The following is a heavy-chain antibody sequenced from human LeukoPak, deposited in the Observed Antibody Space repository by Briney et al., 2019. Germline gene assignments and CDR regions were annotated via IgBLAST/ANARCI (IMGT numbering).Heavy chain of an antibody. Sequence: ASVKVSCKASGYTFTSYGLSWVRQAPGQGPEWMRWIRIYNGNTKFAQSFQGRVTLTRDTTTSTAYMELRNLKSDDTAVYFCASDPPLYDSTGWWFDPWGQGTLVTVSS. CDR1: GYTFTSYG. CDR3: ASDPPLYDSTGWWFDP. V-gene: IGHV1-18*01. D-gene: IGHD3-22*01. J-gene: IGHJ5*02. CDR2: IRIYNGNT.